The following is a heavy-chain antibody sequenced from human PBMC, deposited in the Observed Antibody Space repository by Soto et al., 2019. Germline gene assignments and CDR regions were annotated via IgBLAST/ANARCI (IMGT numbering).Heavy chain of an antibody. Sequence: PGESLKISCKGSGYSFTSYWIGWVRQMPGKGLEWMGIIYPGDSDTRYSPSFQGQVTISADKSTSTAYMELSSLRSEDTAVYYCARASVWGQGTTVTVSS. CDR1: GYSFTSYW. CDR2: IYPGDSDT. CDR3: ARASV. J-gene: IGHJ6*02. V-gene: IGHV5-51*01.